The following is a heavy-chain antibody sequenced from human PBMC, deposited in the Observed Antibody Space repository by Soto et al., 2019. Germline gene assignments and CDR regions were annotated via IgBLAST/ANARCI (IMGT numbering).Heavy chain of an antibody. Sequence: GGSLRLSCAASGFTFSSYGMHWVRQAPGKGLEWVAVIWYDGSNKYYADSVKGRFTISRDNSKNTLYLQMNSLRAEDTAVYYCARRYYDFWGGYPPYYYYGMDVWGQGTTVTVS. CDR2: IWYDGSNK. V-gene: IGHV3-33*01. CDR1: GFTFSSYG. CDR3: ARRYYDFWGGYPPYYYYGMDV. J-gene: IGHJ6*02. D-gene: IGHD3-3*01.